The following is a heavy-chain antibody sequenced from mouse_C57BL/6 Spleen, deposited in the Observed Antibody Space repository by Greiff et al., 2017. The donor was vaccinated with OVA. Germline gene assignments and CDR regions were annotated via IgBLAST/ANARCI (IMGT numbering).Heavy chain of an antibody. V-gene: IGHV1-82*01. Sequence: VQLQQSGPELVKPGASVKISCKASGYAFSSSWMNWVKQRPGKGLEWIGRIYPGDGDTNYNGKFKGKATLTADNSSSTAYMQLSSLTSEDSAVYFCATYYGYDFDYWGQGTTLTVSS. CDR2: IYPGDGDT. D-gene: IGHD2-9*01. CDR3: ATYYGYDFDY. J-gene: IGHJ2*01. CDR1: GYAFSSSW.